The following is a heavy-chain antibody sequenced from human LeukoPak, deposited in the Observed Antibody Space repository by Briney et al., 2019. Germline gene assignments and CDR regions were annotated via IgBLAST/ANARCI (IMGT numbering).Heavy chain of an antibody. V-gene: IGHV3-48*03. CDR2: ISSSGSTI. J-gene: IGHJ5*02. CDR1: GFTFSSYE. Sequence: QSGGSLRLSCAASGFTFSSYEVNWVRQAPGKGLEWVSYISSSGSTIYYADSVKGRFTISRDNAKNSLYLQMNSLRAEDTAVYYCGLWGSFWFDPWGQGTLVTVSS. CDR3: GLWGSFWFDP. D-gene: IGHD3-16*01.